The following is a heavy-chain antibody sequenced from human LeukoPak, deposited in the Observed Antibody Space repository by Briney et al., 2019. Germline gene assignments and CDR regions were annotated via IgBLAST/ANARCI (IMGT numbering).Heavy chain of an antibody. V-gene: IGHV4-39*01. CDR1: GGSISSSSYY. CDR3: ARTSGSGRY. J-gene: IGHJ4*02. D-gene: IGHD6-19*01. Sequence: SETLSLTCTVSGGSISSSSYYWGWIRQPPGEGLEWIGSIYYSGSTYYNPSLKSRVTISVDTSKNQFSLKLSSVTAADTAVYYCARTSGSGRYWGQGTLVTVSS. CDR2: IYYSGST.